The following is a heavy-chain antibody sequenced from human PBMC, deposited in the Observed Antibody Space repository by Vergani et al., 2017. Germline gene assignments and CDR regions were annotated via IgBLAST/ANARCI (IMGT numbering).Heavy chain of an antibody. Sequence: QVQLVQSGAEVKKPGSSVKVSCKASGGTFSSYAISWVRQAPGQGLEWMGGIIPIFGTANYAQKVQGRVTITADESTSTAYMELSSLRSEDTAVYYCAREGVLPEMVVEPAAISGWFDPWGQGTLVTVSS. V-gene: IGHV1-69*01. CDR1: GGTFSSYA. CDR2: IIPIFGTA. D-gene: IGHD2-2*02. J-gene: IGHJ5*02. CDR3: AREGVLPEMVVEPAAISGWFDP.